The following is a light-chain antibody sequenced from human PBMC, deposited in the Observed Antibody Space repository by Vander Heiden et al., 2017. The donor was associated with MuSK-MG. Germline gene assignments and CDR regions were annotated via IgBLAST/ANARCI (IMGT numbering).Light chain of an antibody. CDR3: QQDNSYSRT. J-gene: IGKJ1*01. CDR1: QSISSW. Sequence: DIQMTQSPSTLSASVGDRVTITCRASQSISSWLAWNQQKPGKAPKLLIYKASSLESGVPSRFSGSGSGTEFTLTISSLQPDDFATYYCQQDNSYSRTFGQGTKVEIK. V-gene: IGKV1-5*03. CDR2: KAS.